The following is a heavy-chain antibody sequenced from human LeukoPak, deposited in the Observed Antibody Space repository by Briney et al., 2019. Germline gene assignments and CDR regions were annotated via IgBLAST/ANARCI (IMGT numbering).Heavy chain of an antibody. J-gene: IGHJ4*02. CDR1: GYTFTGYY. Sequence: ASVKVSCKASGYTFTGYYMHWVRQAPGQGLEWMGWINPNSGGTNYAQKFQGRVTMTRDTSISTAYMELSRLRSDDTAVYYCARDPRVAVAGKPFDYWGQGTLVTVSS. CDR2: INPNSGGT. D-gene: IGHD6-19*01. CDR3: ARDPRVAVAGKPFDY. V-gene: IGHV1-2*02.